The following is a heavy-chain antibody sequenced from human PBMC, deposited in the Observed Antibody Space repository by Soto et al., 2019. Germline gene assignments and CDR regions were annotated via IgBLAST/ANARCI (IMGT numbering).Heavy chain of an antibody. V-gene: IGHV3-23*01. CDR3: AKYASSTLLAAVHTGYYFDS. Sequence: GSLRAAVAASGSTFSNNPRIGVRQAPGKGLEWVSGISGSGSSSYYTGSVKGRFSLSRDNSQKKLYLQMDNLRAEDTALYYCAKYASSTLLAAVHTGYYFDSWGQGALVTVYS. D-gene: IGHD2-15*01. CDR1: GSTFSNNP. CDR2: ISGSGSSS. J-gene: IGHJ4*02.